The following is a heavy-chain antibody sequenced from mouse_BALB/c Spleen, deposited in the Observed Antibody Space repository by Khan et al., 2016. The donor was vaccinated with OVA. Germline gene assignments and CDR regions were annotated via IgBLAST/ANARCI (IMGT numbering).Heavy chain of an antibody. Sequence: QMQLEESGAELVRPGASVKLSCKTSGYTFTSYWIHWVKQRSGQGLEWMARIYPGTDNTYYNEKLKDKATLTADKSSSTAYMQLNSLKSEDSAVYCGGREEALYYFDYWGQGTTLTVSS. J-gene: IGHJ2*01. CDR3: GREEALYYFDY. D-gene: IGHD3-2*02. CDR1: GYTFTSYW. V-gene: IGHV1-76*01. CDR2: IYPGTDNT.